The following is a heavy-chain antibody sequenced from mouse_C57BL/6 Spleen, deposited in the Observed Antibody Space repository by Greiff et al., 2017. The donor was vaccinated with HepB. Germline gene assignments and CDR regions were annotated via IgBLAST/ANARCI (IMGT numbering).Heavy chain of an antibody. CDR1: GYTFTDYY. Sequence: VQLQQSGAELVRPGASVKLSCKASGYTFTDYYINWVKQRPGQGLEWIARIYPGSGNTYYNEKFKGKATLTAEKSSSTAYMQLSSLTSEDSAVYFCARESGSALSWYFDVWGTGTTVTVSS. J-gene: IGHJ1*03. CDR2: IYPGSGNT. V-gene: IGHV1-76*01. CDR3: ARESGSALSWYFDV. D-gene: IGHD1-1*02.